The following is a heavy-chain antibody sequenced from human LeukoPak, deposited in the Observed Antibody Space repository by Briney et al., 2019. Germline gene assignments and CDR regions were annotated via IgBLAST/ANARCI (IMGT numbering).Heavy chain of an antibody. CDR3: ARDLGLRYFDWENWFDP. J-gene: IGHJ5*02. Sequence: ASVKVSCKASGYTFTSYYMHWVRQAPGQGLEWMGIIIPSGGSTSYAQKFQGRVTMTRDTSTSTVYMELSSLRSEDTAVYYCARDLGLRYFDWENWFDPWGQGTLVTVSS. CDR1: GYTFTSYY. V-gene: IGHV1-46*01. D-gene: IGHD3-9*01. CDR2: IIPSGGST.